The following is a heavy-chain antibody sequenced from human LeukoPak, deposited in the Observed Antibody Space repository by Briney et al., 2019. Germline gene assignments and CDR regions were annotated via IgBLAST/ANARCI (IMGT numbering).Heavy chain of an antibody. CDR2: ISAYNGNT. D-gene: IGHD2-2*01. Sequence: ASVKVSCKASGYTFTSYGISWVRQAPGQGLEWMGWISAYNGNTNYAQKLQGRVTMTTDTSTSTAYMELRSLRSDDTAVYYCARVGVLDIRCSSTSFPNWFDPWGQGTLVTVSS. CDR1: GYTFTSYG. J-gene: IGHJ5*02. V-gene: IGHV1-18*01. CDR3: ARVGVLDIRCSSTSFPNWFDP.